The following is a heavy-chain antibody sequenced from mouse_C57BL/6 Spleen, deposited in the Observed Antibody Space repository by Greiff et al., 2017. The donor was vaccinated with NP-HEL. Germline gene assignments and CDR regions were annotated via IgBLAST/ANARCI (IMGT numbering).Heavy chain of an antibody. CDR1: GFTFSDYG. J-gene: IGHJ1*03. CDR3: ARGGSNYYGSSHWYFDV. Sequence: DVHLVESGGGLVKPGGSLKLSCAASGFTFSDYGMHWVRQAPEKGLEWVAYISSGSSTIYYADTVKGRFTISRDNAKNTLFLQMTSLRSESTAMYYCARGGSNYYGSSHWYFDVWGTGTTVTVSS. V-gene: IGHV5-17*01. CDR2: ISSGSSTI. D-gene: IGHD1-1*01.